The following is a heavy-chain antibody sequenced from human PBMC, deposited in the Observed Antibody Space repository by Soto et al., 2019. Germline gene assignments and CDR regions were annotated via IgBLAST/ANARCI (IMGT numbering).Heavy chain of an antibody. D-gene: IGHD6-13*01. CDR3: ARVRGIAAAKNWFDP. Sequence: SETLSLTCTVSGGSISSGDYYWSWIRQPPGKGLEWIGYIYYSGSTYYNPSLKSRVTISVDTSKNQFSLKLSSVTAADTAVYYCARVRGIAAAKNWFDPWGQGTLVTVSS. CDR2: IYYSGST. J-gene: IGHJ5*02. CDR1: GGSISSGDYY. V-gene: IGHV4-30-4*01.